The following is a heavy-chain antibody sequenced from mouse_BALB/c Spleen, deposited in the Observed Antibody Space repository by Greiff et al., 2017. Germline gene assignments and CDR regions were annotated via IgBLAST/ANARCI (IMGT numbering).Heavy chain of an antibody. J-gene: IGHJ4*01. Sequence: EVKLMESGGGLVQPGGSRKLSCAASGFTFSSFGMHWVRQAPEKGLEWVAYISSGSSTIYYADTVKGRFTISRDNPKNTLFLQMTSLRSEDTAMYYCARCGIYAMDYWGQGTSVTVSS. D-gene: IGHD1-1*02. CDR3: ARCGIYAMDY. CDR1: GFTFSSFG. CDR2: ISSGSSTI. V-gene: IGHV5-17*02.